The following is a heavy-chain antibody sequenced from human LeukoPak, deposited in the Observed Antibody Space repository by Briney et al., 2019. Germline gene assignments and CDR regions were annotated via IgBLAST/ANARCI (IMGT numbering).Heavy chain of an antibody. CDR2: IYYSGNT. CDR1: GDSIGSSSYY. V-gene: IGHV4-39*01. CDR3: ARLRVREIVDY. J-gene: IGHJ4*02. Sequence: PSETLSLTCAVSGDSIGSSSYYWGWIRQPPGKGLEWIGSIYYSGNTYYNPSLKSRVTISVDTSKNQFSLKLSSVTAADTAVYYCARLRVREIVDYWGQGTLVTVSS. D-gene: IGHD3-10*01.